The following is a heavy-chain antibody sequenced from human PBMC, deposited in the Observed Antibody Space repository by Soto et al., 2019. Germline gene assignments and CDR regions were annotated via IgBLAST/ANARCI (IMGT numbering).Heavy chain of an antibody. J-gene: IGHJ4*02. D-gene: IGHD3-16*01. CDR1: GFSLSTSGVG. CDR2: IYWDDDK. CDR3: AHWGHLSTFDY. Sequence: QITLKESGPTLVKPTQTLTLTCTFSGFSLSTSGVGVGWIRQPPGKALEWLALIYWDDDKRYSPSLKSRLTIPTXTPKHQVVPTMTIMDPVDTATSYCAHWGHLSTFDYWGQGTLVTVSS. V-gene: IGHV2-5*02.